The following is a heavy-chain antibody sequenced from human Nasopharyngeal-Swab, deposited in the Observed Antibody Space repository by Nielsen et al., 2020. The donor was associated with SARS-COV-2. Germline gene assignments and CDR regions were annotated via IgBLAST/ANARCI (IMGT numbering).Heavy chain of an antibody. J-gene: IGHJ3*02. CDR3: ARVYSASYLGAFDI. Sequence: GESLKISCAASGFTFRDFAIHWVRQAPGKGLEWVAVISYDGSNQFYADSVKGRFTISRDNSKNTLYLQMDSLRAEDTAVFYCARVYSASYLGAFDIWGQGTTVSVSS. CDR2: ISYDGSNQ. V-gene: IGHV3-30-3*01. CDR1: GFTFRDFA. D-gene: IGHD1-26*01.